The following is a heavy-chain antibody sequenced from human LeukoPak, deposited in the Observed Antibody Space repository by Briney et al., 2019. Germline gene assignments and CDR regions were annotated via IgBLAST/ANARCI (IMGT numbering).Heavy chain of an antibody. J-gene: IGHJ4*02. CDR3: ATEYSGAFNF. CDR2: IKANKDGGTT. D-gene: IGHD2-21*01. CDR1: GFTFSDAW. Sequence: GGSLRLSCSASGFTFSDAWMTWVRQAPGKGLEWVGRIKANKDGGTTESAAPVKGRITISRDDSKNMVYLQMNGLKIEDTAVYYCATEYSGAFNFWGQGSLVTVSS. V-gene: IGHV3-15*01.